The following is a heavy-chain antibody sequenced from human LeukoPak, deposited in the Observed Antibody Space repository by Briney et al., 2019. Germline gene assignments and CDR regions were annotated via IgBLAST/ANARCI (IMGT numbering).Heavy chain of an antibody. D-gene: IGHD3-3*01. CDR1: GGSISSYY. J-gene: IGHJ4*02. V-gene: IGHV4-59*01. CDR2: IYYSGST. Sequence: PETLSLTCTVSGGSISSYYWSWIRQPPGKGLEWIGYIYYSGSTNYNPSLKSRVTISVDTSKNQFSLKLSSVTAADTAVYYCARGSKNYDFWSGFDYWGQGTLVTVSS. CDR3: ARGSKNYDFWSGFDY.